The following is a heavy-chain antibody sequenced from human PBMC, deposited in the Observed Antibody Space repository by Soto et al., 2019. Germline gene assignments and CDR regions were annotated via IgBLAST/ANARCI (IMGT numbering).Heavy chain of an antibody. Sequence: ASETLSLTCSVSGGSISSSSYYWDWIRQPPGKGLEWIGSIFYTGGTYYNPSLKSRVTISVDTSKNQFSLKLSSVTVADTAVYFCARRGSSLATSNFHYWGQGTLVTVSS. J-gene: IGHJ4*02. CDR3: ARRGSSLATSNFHY. V-gene: IGHV4-39*01. CDR1: GGSISSSSYY. D-gene: IGHD5-12*01. CDR2: IFYTGGT.